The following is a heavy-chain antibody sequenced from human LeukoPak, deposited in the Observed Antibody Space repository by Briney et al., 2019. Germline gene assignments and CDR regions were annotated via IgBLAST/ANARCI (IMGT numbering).Heavy chain of an antibody. V-gene: IGHV3-33*01. D-gene: IGHD6-19*01. CDR3: ARDRAVAGHFDY. CDR1: GFTFSSYG. Sequence: SGGSLRLSCAASGFTFSSYGMHWVRQAPGKGLEWVAVIWYDGSNKYYADSVRGRFTTSRDNSKNTLYLQMNSLRAEDTAVYYCARDRAVAGHFDYWGQGTLVTVSS. CDR2: IWYDGSNK. J-gene: IGHJ4*02.